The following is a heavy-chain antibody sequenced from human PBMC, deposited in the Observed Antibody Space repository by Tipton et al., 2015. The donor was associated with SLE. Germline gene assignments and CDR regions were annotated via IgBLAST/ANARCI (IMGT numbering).Heavy chain of an antibody. CDR3: ARDWGVT. CDR1: GYTLTELS. CDR2: IIPIFGTA. D-gene: IGHD3-16*01. Sequence: QLAQSGAEVKKPGASVKVSCKVSGYTLTELSMHWVRQAPGKGLEWMGGIIPIFGTANYAQKFQGRVTITTDESTGTAYMELSSLRSEDTAVYYCARDWGVTWGQGTLVTVSS. J-gene: IGHJ5*02. V-gene: IGHV1-69*05.